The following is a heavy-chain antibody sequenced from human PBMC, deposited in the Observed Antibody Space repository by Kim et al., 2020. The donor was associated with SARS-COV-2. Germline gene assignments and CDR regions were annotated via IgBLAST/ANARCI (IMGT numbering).Heavy chain of an antibody. CDR3: AKKSRPGIAVAGLYYYYGMDV. D-gene: IGHD6-19*01. V-gene: IGHV3-23*01. CDR1: GFTFSSYA. Sequence: GGSLRLSCAASGFTFSSYAMSWVRQAPGKGLEWVSAISGSGGSTYYADSVKGRFTISRDNSKNTLYLQMNSLRAEDTAVYYCAKKSRPGIAVAGLYYYYGMDVWGQGTTVTVSS. J-gene: IGHJ6*02. CDR2: ISGSGGST.